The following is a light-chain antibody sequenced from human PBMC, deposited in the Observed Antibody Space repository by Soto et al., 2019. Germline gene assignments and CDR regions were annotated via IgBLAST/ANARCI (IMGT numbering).Light chain of an antibody. CDR1: QGISNY. J-gene: IGKJ1*01. CDR3: QKYNSAPWT. Sequence: DIQMTQSPSSLSASVGDRVTITCRASQGISNYLAWYQQKPGKVPRLLIYAASTLQSGVPSRFSGSGTGTDFTLTITRMQPEDVATYYCQKYNSAPWTFGQGTKVEIK. V-gene: IGKV1-27*01. CDR2: AAS.